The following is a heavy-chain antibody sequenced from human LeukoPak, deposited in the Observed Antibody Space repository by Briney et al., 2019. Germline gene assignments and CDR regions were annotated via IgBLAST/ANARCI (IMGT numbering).Heavy chain of an antibody. D-gene: IGHD3-10*01. CDR1: GFTFSVAA. V-gene: IGHV3-21*01. Sequence: PGGSLRLSCAASGFTFSVAAMTWVRQAPGKGLEWVSSISSSTTYIYYADSVKGRFTISRDNPKNSLYLQMNSLRAEDTAVYYCARAPGLGLGFDYWGQGTLVTVSS. J-gene: IGHJ4*02. CDR2: ISSSTTYI. CDR3: ARAPGLGLGFDY.